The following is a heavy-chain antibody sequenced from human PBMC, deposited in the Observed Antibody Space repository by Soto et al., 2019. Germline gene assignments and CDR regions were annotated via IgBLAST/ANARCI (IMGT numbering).Heavy chain of an antibody. D-gene: IGHD6-13*01. V-gene: IGHV5-51*01. CDR2: IYPGDSDT. Sequence: GESLKISCKGSGYSFTSYWIGWVRQMPGKGLEWMGIIYPGDSDTRYSPSFQGQVTIPADKSISTAYLQWSSLKASDTAMYYYARTSAAGKYYYGMDVWGQGTTVTVSS. J-gene: IGHJ6*02. CDR3: ARTSAAGKYYYGMDV. CDR1: GYSFTSYW.